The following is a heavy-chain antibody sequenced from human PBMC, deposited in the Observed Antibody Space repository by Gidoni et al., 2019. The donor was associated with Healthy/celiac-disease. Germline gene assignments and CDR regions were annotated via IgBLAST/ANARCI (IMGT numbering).Heavy chain of an antibody. CDR2: INHSGST. V-gene: IGHV4-34*01. J-gene: IGHJ4*02. Sequence: QVQLQQWGAGLLKPSETLSLTCAVYGGSFSGYYWSWIRQPPGKGLEWIGEINHSGSTNYNPSLKSRVTISVDTSKNQFSLKLSSVTAADTAVYYCAVDYGDYGVIDYWGQGTLVTVSS. CDR3: AVDYGDYGVIDY. D-gene: IGHD4-17*01. CDR1: GGSFSGYY.